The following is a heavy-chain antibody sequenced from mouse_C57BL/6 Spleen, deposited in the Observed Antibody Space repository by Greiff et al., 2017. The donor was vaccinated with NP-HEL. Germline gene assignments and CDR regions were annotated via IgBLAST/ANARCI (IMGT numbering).Heavy chain of an antibody. Sequence: VQLQQPGAELVRPGSSVKLSCKASGYTFTSYWMHWVKQRPIQGLEWIGNIDPSDSETHYNQKFKDKATLTVDKSSSTAYMQLSSLTSEDSAVYYCARSGDDYLFDYWGQGTTLTVSS. D-gene: IGHD2-4*01. CDR2: IDPSDSET. J-gene: IGHJ2*01. CDR3: ARSGDDYLFDY. CDR1: GYTFTSYW. V-gene: IGHV1-52*01.